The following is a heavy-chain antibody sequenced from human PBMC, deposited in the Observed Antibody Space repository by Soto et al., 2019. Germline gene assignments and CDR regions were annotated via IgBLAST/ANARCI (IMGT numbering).Heavy chain of an antibody. Sequence: ETLSLTCTVSGGSISSSSYYWGWIRQPPGKGLEWIGSIYYSGSTYYNPSLKSRVTISVDTSKNQFSLKLSSVTAADTAVYYCARRPIIAVAGTTISWGQGTLVTVSS. CDR1: GGSISSSSYY. V-gene: IGHV4-39*01. D-gene: IGHD6-19*01. CDR2: IYYSGST. J-gene: IGHJ4*02. CDR3: ARRPIIAVAGTTIS.